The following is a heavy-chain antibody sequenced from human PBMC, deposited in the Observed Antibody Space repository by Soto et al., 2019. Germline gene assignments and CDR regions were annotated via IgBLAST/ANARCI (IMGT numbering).Heavy chain of an antibody. J-gene: IGHJ6*03. D-gene: IGHD1-1*01. CDR3: ALDADSNFHYYYYDTDV. Sequence: PPGKGLEWIGSIYYSGSTYYNPSLKSRVTISVDTSKNQFSLKLSSVTAADTAVYYCALDADSNFHYYYYDTDVRRKRTTVTVTS. CDR2: IYYSGST. V-gene: IGHV4-39*01.